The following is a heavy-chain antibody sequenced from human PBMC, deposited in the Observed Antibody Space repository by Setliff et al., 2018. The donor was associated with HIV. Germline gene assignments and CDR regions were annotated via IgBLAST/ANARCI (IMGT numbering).Heavy chain of an antibody. Sequence: GESLKISCEASGYTFTHYWIGWVRQMPGKGLEWMGIIYPGDSDIIYSPSFQGQVTISADKSITTAYLQWSSLKASDTAIYYCVRHRSAVAGTRIGYCYYMDVWGKGTTVTVSS. CDR1: GYTFTHYW. V-gene: IGHV5-51*01. D-gene: IGHD6-19*01. CDR2: IYPGDSDI. CDR3: VRHRSAVAGTRIGYCYYMDV. J-gene: IGHJ6*03.